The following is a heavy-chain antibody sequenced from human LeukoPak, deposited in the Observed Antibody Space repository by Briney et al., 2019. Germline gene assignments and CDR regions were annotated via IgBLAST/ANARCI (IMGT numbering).Heavy chain of an antibody. D-gene: IGHD2-2*01. CDR2: INVGNGNT. CDR1: GYTFTSYA. V-gene: IGHV1-3*01. CDR3: ARDGNIVVVVPYGMDV. Sequence: ASVKVSCKASGYTFTSYAMHWVRQAPGQRLEWMGWINVGNGNTKYSQKFQGRVTITRDTSASTAYMELSSLRSEDTAVYYCARDGNIVVVVPYGMDVWGQGTTVTVSS. J-gene: IGHJ6*02.